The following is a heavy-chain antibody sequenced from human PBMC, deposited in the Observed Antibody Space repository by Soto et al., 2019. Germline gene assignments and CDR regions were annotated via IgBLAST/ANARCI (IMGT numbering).Heavy chain of an antibody. CDR1: GGSFSGSTYV. CDR2: LYHSGNT. D-gene: IGHD4-4*01. Sequence: PSETLSLTCTVSGGSFSGSTYVWGWIRQPPGKGLEWIGSLYHSGNTYYNPSLKSRVTISVDTSNNQFSLKLSSVTAADTAVYFCVRPSNHDFDFWGQGIMVTVS. V-gene: IGHV4-39*01. CDR3: VRPSNHDFDF. J-gene: IGHJ3*01.